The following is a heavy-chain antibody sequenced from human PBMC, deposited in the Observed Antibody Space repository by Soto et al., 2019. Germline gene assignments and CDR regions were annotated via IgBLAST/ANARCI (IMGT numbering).Heavy chain of an antibody. J-gene: IGHJ3*02. CDR3: ARSTVPPHDAFDI. CDR2: INPNSGGT. D-gene: IGHD2-2*01. Sequence: VASVKVSCKASGYTFTGYYMHWVRQAPGQGLEWMGWINPNSGGTNYAQKFQGRVTMTRDTSISTAYMELSRLRSDDTAMYYCARSTVPPHDAFDIWGQGTMVTVSS. CDR1: GYTFTGYY. V-gene: IGHV1-2*02.